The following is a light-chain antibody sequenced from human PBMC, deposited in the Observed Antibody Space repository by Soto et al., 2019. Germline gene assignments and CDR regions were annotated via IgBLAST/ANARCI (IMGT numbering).Light chain of an antibody. CDR3: QQYVSSPFT. CDR2: GAS. Sequence: EIVLTQSPGTLYLSPGGRASLSCRASQSVSPYLAWYQQKPGQAPRLLIYGASTRAIGIPDRFSGSGSGTDLTLTISRLEPEDSEVYYCQQYVSSPFTFGPGTKVDIK. J-gene: IGKJ3*01. V-gene: IGKV3-20*01. CDR1: QSVSPY.